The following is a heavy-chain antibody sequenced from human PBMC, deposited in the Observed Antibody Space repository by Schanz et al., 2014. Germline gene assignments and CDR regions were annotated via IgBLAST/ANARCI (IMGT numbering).Heavy chain of an antibody. CDR2: VFPNGIT. V-gene: IGHV4-61*02. D-gene: IGHD1-1*01. J-gene: IGHJ2*01. CDR3: ARDTTWRLDL. Sequence: QVQLQESGPGLVKPSQTLSLTCTVSGGSIRSGTYYWSWIRHPAGKALEWVGRVFPNGITNYNPSLKSRFPISLATANTHFPLPLPSLTAADTAVYYCARDTTWRLDLWGRGTLVTVSS. CDR1: GGSIRSGTYY.